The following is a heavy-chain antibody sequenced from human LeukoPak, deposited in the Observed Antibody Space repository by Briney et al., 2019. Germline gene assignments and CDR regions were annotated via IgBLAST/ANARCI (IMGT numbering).Heavy chain of an antibody. CDR2: INYDGRTT. J-gene: IGHJ4*02. D-gene: IGHD5-12*01. V-gene: IGHV3-74*03. Sequence: PGGSLRLSCTASGFTFSTSWMHWVRQGPGKGLVRVSRINYDGRTTTYEDSVKGRFTISRDNAKNTLFLQMNSLRVEDTAVFYCARGSGYSGYDLDYWGQGTLVTVSS. CDR3: ARGSGYSGYDLDY. CDR1: GFTFSTSW.